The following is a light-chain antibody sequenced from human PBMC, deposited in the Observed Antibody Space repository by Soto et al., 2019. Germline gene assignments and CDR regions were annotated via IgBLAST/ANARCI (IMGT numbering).Light chain of an antibody. J-gene: IGKJ1*01. V-gene: IGKV4-1*01. CDR2: WAS. Sequence: DIVMTQSPDSLAVSLGERATINCKSSQSLLYNSNNKNYLAWYQQKPGQPPKLLVYWASTRESGVPDRSSGSGSGTDFTLTISSLQAEDVAVYYCQQYYSTPPTFGQGTKVEIK. CDR1: QSLLYNSNNKNY. CDR3: QQYYSTPPT.